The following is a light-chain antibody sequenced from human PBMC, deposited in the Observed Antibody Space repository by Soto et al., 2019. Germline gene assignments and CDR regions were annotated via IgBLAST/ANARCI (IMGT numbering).Light chain of an antibody. V-gene: IGKV1-9*01. CDR3: QQSYSNPRT. J-gene: IGKJ1*01. CDR1: QVISTY. Sequence: DIQMPPSPSTVSASGVDRVTLTCRASQVISTYFAWYQQKPGKAPKNLIYGASTLQSGVPSRFSGSGSGTEFTLTISSLQPEDFATYYCQQSYSNPRTFGQGTKVDIK. CDR2: GAS.